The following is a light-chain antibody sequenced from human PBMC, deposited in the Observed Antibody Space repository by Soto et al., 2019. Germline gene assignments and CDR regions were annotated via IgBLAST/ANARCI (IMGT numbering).Light chain of an antibody. J-gene: IGLJ3*02. Sequence: QSALTQPASVSGSPGQSITISCTGTSSDVGTYDLVSWYQQHPGKAPKLMIYEVSKRPSGVPDRFSGSKSGNTASLTVSGLQAEDEADYYCSSYAGSNNFWVFGGGTKVTVL. CDR3: SSYAGSNNFWV. CDR2: EVS. V-gene: IGLV2-8*01. CDR1: SSDVGTYDL.